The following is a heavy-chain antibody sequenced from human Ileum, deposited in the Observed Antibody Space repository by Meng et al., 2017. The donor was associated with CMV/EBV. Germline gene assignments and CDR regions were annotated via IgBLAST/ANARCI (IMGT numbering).Heavy chain of an antibody. CDR3: ARKSPSPVAARHFDF. CDR1: GFTFRTYE. J-gene: IGHJ4*02. CDR2: ITSSGSNI. Sequence: SGFTFRTYEMHWVRQYPGKGLEWVSSITSSGSNIYYADSLKGRFAISRDNAKNSLHLQIDGLRPEDTAVYYCARKSPSPVAARHFDFWGQGALVTVSS. D-gene: IGHD6-6*01. V-gene: IGHV3-21*01.